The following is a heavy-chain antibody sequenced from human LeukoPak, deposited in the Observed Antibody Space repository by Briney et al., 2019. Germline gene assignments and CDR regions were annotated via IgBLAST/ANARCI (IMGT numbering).Heavy chain of an antibody. CDR3: AIQKTTYYDILTGYLH. V-gene: IGHV3-66*01. CDR1: GFTFSSYA. CDR2: IYTGGST. Sequence: GGSLRLSCAASGFTFSSYAMSWVRQAPGKGLEWVSVIYTGGSTYYADSVKGRFTISRDNSKNTLYLQMSSLRTEDTAVYYCAIQKTTYYDILTGYLHWGQGTLVTVSS. D-gene: IGHD3-9*01. J-gene: IGHJ4*02.